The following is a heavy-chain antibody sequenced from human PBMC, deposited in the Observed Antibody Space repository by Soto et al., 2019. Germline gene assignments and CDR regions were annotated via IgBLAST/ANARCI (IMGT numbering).Heavy chain of an antibody. D-gene: IGHD3-10*01. Sequence: QVQLQESGPGLVKPSETLSLTCNVSGGSVSSGSYSWNWIRQPPGKGLEWLGCTFYSGSTNHNPSLKSRATISIDTSKNLLSLKLASVTAADTAIYYCARDSGSGANFDSWGHGTLVTVSS. CDR1: GGSVSSGSYS. CDR3: ARDSGSGANFDS. CDR2: TFYSGST. J-gene: IGHJ4*01. V-gene: IGHV4-61*03.